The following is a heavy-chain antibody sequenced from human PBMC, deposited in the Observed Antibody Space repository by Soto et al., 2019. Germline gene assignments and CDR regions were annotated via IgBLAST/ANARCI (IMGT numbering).Heavy chain of an antibody. CDR1: GGSITSGDYY. CDR3: SRDQGYGGGMDV. D-gene: IGHD3-16*01. V-gene: IGHV4-30-4*01. Sequence: QVQLQESGPGLVKPSQTLSLTCTVSGGSITSGDYYWSWIRQPPGKGLEGIGYIYYSGSTYYNPSLKRRVTISVDTAKNQFALKLSSVTAADTAVYYCSRDQGYGGGMDVWGQGTTVTVSS. CDR2: IYYSGST. J-gene: IGHJ6*02.